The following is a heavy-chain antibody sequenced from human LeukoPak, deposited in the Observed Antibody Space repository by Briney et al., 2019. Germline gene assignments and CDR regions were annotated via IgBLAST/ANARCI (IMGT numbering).Heavy chain of an antibody. J-gene: IGHJ4*02. CDR1: GFTFSSYS. V-gene: IGHV3-21*01. D-gene: IGHD1-26*01. Sequence: PGGSLRLSCAASGFTFSSYSMNWVRQAPGKGLECVSYISSSGSYIYYADSVKGRFTISRDNAKNSLYLQMNSLRAEDTAVYYCARDGIVGAHFDYWGQGTLVTISS. CDR2: ISSSGSYI. CDR3: ARDGIVGAHFDY.